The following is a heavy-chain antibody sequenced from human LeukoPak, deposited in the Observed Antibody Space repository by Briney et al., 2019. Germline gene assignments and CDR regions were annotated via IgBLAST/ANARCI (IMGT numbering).Heavy chain of an antibody. CDR1: GFTFDDYA. CDR3: ATSDILTGYYSRLFDY. J-gene: IGHJ4*02. CDR2: ISWNSGSI. V-gene: IGHV3-9*01. D-gene: IGHD3-9*01. Sequence: GRSLRLSCAASGFTFDDYAMHWVRQAPGKGLEWVSGISWNSGSIGYADSVKGRFTISRDNAKNSLYLQMNSLRAEDTAVYYCATSDILTGYYSRLFDYWGQGTLVTVSS.